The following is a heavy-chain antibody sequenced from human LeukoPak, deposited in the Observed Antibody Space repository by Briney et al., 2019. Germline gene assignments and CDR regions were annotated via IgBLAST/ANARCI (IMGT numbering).Heavy chain of an antibody. V-gene: IGHV1-3*01. D-gene: IGHD6-19*01. CDR1: GYTFTSYA. J-gene: IGHJ4*02. CDR2: INAGNGNT. Sequence: ASVKVSCKASGYTFTSYAMHWVRQAPGQRLEWMGWINAGNGNTKHSQKFQGRVTITRDTSGSTAYMELSSLRSEDTAVYYCARDLRAVAGTGLGYWGQGTLVTVSS. CDR3: ARDLRAVAGTGLGY.